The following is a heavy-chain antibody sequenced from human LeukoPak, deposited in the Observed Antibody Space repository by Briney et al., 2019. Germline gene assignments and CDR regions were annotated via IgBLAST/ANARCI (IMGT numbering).Heavy chain of an antibody. CDR3: ASGCSGSSCYPFYFDY. J-gene: IGHJ4*02. CDR1: GYSFTNYW. CDR2: IYPGDSDT. Sequence: GESLKISCKGSGYSFTNYWIAWVRQMPGKGLEWMGIIYPGDSDTRYSPSFQGQVTISVDKSISTAYLQWSSLKASDTAIYYCASGCSGSSCYPFYFDYWGQGTLVTVSS. D-gene: IGHD2-15*01. V-gene: IGHV5-51*01.